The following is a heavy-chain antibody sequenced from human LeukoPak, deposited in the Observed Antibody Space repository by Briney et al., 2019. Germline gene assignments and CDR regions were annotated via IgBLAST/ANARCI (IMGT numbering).Heavy chain of an antibody. CDR3: TREGAELAAAGTWSYYFDY. D-gene: IGHD6-13*01. J-gene: IGHJ4*02. V-gene: IGHV3-49*03. CDR2: IRSKAYGGTT. CDR1: GFTFGDYA. Sequence: PGGSLRLSCTASGFTFGDYAMSWFRQAPGKGLEWVGFIRSKAYGGTTEYAASVEGRFTISRDDSKSIAYLQMNSLKTEDTAVYYCTREGAELAAAGTWSYYFDYWGQGTLVTVSP.